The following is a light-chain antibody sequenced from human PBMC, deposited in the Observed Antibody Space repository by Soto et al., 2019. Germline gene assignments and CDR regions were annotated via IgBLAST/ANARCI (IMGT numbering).Light chain of an antibody. CDR2: DVS. J-gene: IGLJ1*01. CDR1: SSDVGTYNS. CDR3: SSYSGSDTYV. V-gene: IGLV2-14*03. Sequence: QSALTQPASVSGSPGQSITISCTGTSSDVGTYNSVSWYQQHPGKAPKLVMYDVSNRPSGVSNRFSGSKSGNSASLTISGLQVEDEADYYCSSYSGSDTYVFGTGTKLTVL.